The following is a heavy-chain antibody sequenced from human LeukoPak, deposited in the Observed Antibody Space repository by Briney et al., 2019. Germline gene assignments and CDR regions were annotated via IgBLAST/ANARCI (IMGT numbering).Heavy chain of an antibody. CDR3: AKDMNYDRAEGASDI. V-gene: IGHV3-9*03. CDR1: GFTFDDYA. J-gene: IGHJ6*01. CDR2: ISWNSGSI. D-gene: IGHD3-10*02. Sequence: SLRLSCAASGFTFDDYAMHWVRQAPGKGLEWVSGISWNSGSIAYADSVKRRFTIARDNAKNSLYLQMNSMRAEDMALYYCAKDMNYDRAEGASDIWGPGATV.